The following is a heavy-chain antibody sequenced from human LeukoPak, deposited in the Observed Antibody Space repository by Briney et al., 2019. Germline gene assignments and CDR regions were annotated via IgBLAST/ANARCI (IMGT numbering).Heavy chain of an antibody. V-gene: IGHV3-30*04. CDR2: ISYDGSNK. J-gene: IGHJ4*02. CDR3: ARYVGQQRVLGYFDY. D-gene: IGHD6-13*01. Sequence: GRSLRLSCAASGFTFSSYAMQWVRQALGKGLEWVAVISYDGSNKYYADSVKGRFTISRDNSKNTLYLQMNSLRAEDTAVYYCARYVGQQRVLGYFDYWGQGTLVTVSS. CDR1: GFTFSSYA.